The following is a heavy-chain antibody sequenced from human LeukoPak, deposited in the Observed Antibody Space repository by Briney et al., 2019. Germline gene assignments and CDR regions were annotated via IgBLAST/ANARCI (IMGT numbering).Heavy chain of an antibody. CDR2: INHSGST. D-gene: IGHD6-19*01. Sequence: SETLSLTCAVYGGSFSGYYWSWIRRPPGKGLEWIGEINHSGSTNYNPSLKSRVTISVDTSKNQFSLKLSSVTAADTAVYYCARGLAVAGYYFDYWGQGTLVTVSS. V-gene: IGHV4-34*01. CDR1: GGSFSGYY. J-gene: IGHJ4*02. CDR3: ARGLAVAGYYFDY.